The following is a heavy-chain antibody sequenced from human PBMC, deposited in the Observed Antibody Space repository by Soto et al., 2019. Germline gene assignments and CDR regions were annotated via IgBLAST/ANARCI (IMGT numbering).Heavy chain of an antibody. CDR3: ARWGDYGGNPEVYGMDV. D-gene: IGHD4-17*01. J-gene: IGHJ6*02. CDR2: INAGNGNT. CDR1: GYTFTSYA. Sequence: ASVKVSCKASGYTFTSYAMHWVRPAPGQRLEWMGWINAGNGNTKYSQKFQGRVTITRDTSASTAYMELSSLRSEDTAVYYCARWGDYGGNPEVYGMDVWGQGTTVTVSS. V-gene: IGHV1-3*01.